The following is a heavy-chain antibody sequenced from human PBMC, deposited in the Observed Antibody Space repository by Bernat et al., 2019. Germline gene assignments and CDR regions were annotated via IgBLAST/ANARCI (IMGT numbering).Heavy chain of an antibody. CDR2: INHSGST. V-gene: IGHV4-34*01. D-gene: IGHD3-9*01. CDR3: ARGLGLGYDILTGYPLLGYFDY. J-gene: IGHJ4*02. Sequence: QVQLQQWGAGLLKPSETLSLTCAVYGGSFSGYYWSWIRQPPGKGLEWIGEINHSGSTNYNPSLKSRVTISVDTSKTQCSLKLSSVTAADTAVYSCARGLGLGYDILTGYPLLGYFDYWGQGTLVTVSS. CDR1: GGSFSGYY.